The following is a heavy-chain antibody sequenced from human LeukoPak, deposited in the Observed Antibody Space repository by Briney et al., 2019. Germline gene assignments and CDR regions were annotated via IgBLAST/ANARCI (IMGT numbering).Heavy chain of an antibody. CDR1: GYTFTSFA. Sequence: GASVKDSCKASGYTFTSFAIHWVRQAPGQRLEWMGWINAGNGNTKFSQHFQGRVSITRDTSASTAYMELSYLRSEDTALYFCARSIVYSSDSDGGYYFDYWGQGTLVTVSS. D-gene: IGHD6-19*01. CDR2: INAGNGNT. CDR3: ARSIVYSSDSDGGYYFDY. J-gene: IGHJ4*02. V-gene: IGHV1-3*01.